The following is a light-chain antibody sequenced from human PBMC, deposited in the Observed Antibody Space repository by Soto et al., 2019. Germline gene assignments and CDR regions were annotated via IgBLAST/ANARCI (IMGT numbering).Light chain of an antibody. CDR2: LEGSGSY. CDR3: ETWDFNTRV. J-gene: IGLJ3*02. CDR1: SGHSSYI. Sequence: QPVLTQSSSASASLGSSVKLTCTLSSGHSSYIIAWHQQQPGKAPRYLMKLEGSGSYNKGSGVPDRFSGSSSRADRYLTISNLQFEDEADFYCETWDFNTRVFGGGTKVTVL. V-gene: IGLV4-60*02.